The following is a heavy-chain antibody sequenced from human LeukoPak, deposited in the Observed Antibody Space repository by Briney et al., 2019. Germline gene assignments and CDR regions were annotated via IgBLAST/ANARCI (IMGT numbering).Heavy chain of an antibody. D-gene: IGHD6-19*01. CDR3: AREGPTTAVASGAPDI. Sequence: PGGSLRLSCPASGFTFSDYTMQWLRQAPGKGLEWVAVIWHDGTYISYGDSVRGRFTISRDNSKNTLYLQMNSLRAEDTAVYYCAREGPTTAVASGAPDIWGLGTMVTVSS. CDR2: IWHDGTYI. J-gene: IGHJ3*02. V-gene: IGHV3-33*01. CDR1: GFTFSDYT.